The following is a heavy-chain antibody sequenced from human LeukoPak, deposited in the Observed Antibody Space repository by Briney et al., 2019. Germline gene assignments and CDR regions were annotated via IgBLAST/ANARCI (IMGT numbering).Heavy chain of an antibody. CDR3: SRDYRYSSSPDY. D-gene: IGHD6-6*01. V-gene: IGHV1-18*01. CDR2: ISAYNGNT. Sequence: ASVKVSCKASGYTFTSYGISWVWQAPGQGLEWMGWISAYNGNTNYAQKLQGRGTMTTDTSTSTPYLELRSLRSDDTAVDVSSRDYRYSSSPDYWDQGTLVTVSS. CDR1: GYTFTSYG. J-gene: IGHJ4*02.